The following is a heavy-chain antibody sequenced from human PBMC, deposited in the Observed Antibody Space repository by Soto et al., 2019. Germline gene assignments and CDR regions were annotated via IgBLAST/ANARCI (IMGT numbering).Heavy chain of an antibody. CDR1: GDTFDNFA. CDR3: ARTYHYDSCGKTYFDYGMDV. V-gene: IGHV1-69*12. J-gene: IGHJ6*02. CDR2: IIAMLDSA. D-gene: IGHD3-22*01. Sequence: QVQLVQSGAEVKKPGSSVKVSCKASGDTFDNFAITWVRQAPGQGLEWMGGIIAMLDSATYAGKFQDRVTITADESTSTAYMEVSSLRSEDTAVYYCARTYHYDSCGKTYFDYGMDVWGQGTTVTVSS.